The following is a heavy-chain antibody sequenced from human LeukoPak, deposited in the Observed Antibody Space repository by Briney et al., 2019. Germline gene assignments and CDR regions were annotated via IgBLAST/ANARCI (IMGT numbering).Heavy chain of an antibody. V-gene: IGHV4-59*08. J-gene: IGHJ3*02. CDR3: ARLTSPTVTTSNAFDI. CDR2: IYYSGST. CDR1: GGSISSYY. Sequence: PSETLSLTCTVSGGSISSYYWSWIRQPPGKGLEWIGYIYYSGSTNYNPSLKSRVIISVDTSKNQFSLKLSSVTAADTAVYYCARLTSPTVTTSNAFDIWGQGTMVTVSS. D-gene: IGHD4-17*01.